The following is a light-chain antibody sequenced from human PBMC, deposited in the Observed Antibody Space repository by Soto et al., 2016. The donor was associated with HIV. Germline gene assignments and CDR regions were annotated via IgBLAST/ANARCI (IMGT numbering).Light chain of an antibody. J-gene: IGKJ1*01. CDR2: KAS. V-gene: IGKV1-5*03. CDR1: QSINKW. CDR3: QQYNSYPWT. Sequence: DIRMTQSPSTLSASLGDRVTITCRASQSINKWLAWYQQKPGKAPNLLIYKASTSQSGVPSTFSGSGSGTEFTLIISSLXPDDFATYYCQQYNSYPWTFGQGTKVEIK.